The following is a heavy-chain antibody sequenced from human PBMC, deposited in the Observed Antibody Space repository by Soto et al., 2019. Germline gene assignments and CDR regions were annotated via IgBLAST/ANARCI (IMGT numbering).Heavy chain of an antibody. CDR3: ARGGEEDYGDAFDI. D-gene: IGHD4-17*01. J-gene: IGHJ3*02. CDR2: IYYSGST. CDR1: GGSISSYY. Sequence: SETLSLTCTVSGGSISSYYWSWIRQPPGKGLEWIGYIYYSGSTNYNPSLKSRVTISVDTSKNQFSLKLSSVTAADTAVYYCARGGEEDYGDAFDIWGQGTMVTVSS. V-gene: IGHV4-59*01.